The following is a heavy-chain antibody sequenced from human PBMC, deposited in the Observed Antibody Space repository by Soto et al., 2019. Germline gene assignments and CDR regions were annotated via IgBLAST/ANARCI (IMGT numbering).Heavy chain of an antibody. CDR2: IYYSGST. J-gene: IGHJ6*03. D-gene: IGHD3-10*01. CDR3: ARGLAYYYGSGSYYNYYYYYMDV. CDR1: GGSISSYY. Sequence: SETLSLTCTVSGGSISSYYWSWIRQPPGKGLEWIGYIYYSGSTNYNPSLKSRVTISVDTSKNQFSLKLSSVTAADTAVYYCARGLAYYYGSGSYYNYYYYYMDVWGKGTTVTVSS. V-gene: IGHV4-59*01.